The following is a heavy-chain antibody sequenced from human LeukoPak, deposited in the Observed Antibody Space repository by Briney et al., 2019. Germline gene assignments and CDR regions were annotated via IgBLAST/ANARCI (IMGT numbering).Heavy chain of an antibody. J-gene: IGHJ4*02. CDR3: ASGVRSYGYNTYYFDY. V-gene: IGHV4-59*01. D-gene: IGHD5-24*01. CDR2: TYYSGST. CDR1: GGSISSYY. Sequence: SETLSLTCTVSGGSISSYYWSWIRQPPGKGLEWIGYTYYSGSTNYNPSLKSRVTISVDTSKNQFSLKLSSVTAADTAVYYCASGVRSYGYNTYYFDYWGQGTLVTVSS.